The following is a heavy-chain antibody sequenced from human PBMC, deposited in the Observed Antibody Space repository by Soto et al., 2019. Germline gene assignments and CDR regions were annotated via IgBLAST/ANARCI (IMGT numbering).Heavy chain of an antibody. D-gene: IGHD3-9*01. V-gene: IGHV1-18*01. J-gene: IGHJ6*02. Sequence: ASVKVSCKASGYTFTSYGISWVRQAPGQGLEWMGWIIAYNGNTNYAQKLQGRVTMTTDTSTSTAYMELRSLRSDDTAVYYCARGTGYYDILTGYYTPGMDVWGQGTTVTVSS. CDR3: ARGTGYYDILTGYYTPGMDV. CDR1: GYTFTSYG. CDR2: IIAYNGNT.